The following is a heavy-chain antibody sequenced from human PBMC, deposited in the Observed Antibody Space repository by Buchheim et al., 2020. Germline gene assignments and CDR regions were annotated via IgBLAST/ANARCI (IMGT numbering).Heavy chain of an antibody. Sequence: EVQLVESGGGLVQPGGSLRLSCAASGFTFSSYSMNWVRQAPGKGLEWVSYISSSSSTIYYADSEKGRFTISRDKAKNSLYLQMNSLRDEDTAVYYCARDGGLTTVTTSAEYFQHWGQGTL. V-gene: IGHV3-48*02. D-gene: IGHD4-17*01. CDR3: ARDGGLTTVTTSAEYFQH. CDR2: ISSSSSTI. CDR1: GFTFSSYS. J-gene: IGHJ1*01.